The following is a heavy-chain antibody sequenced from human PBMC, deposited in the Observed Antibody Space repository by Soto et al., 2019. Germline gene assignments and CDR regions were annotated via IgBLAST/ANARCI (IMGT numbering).Heavy chain of an antibody. Sequence: GGSLRLSCAASGFTFSSYAMSWVRQAPGKGLEWVSAISGSGGSTYYADSVKGRFTISRDNSKNTLYLQMNSLRAEDTAVYYCAKGTPYYDYVWGSYPTYYYYGMDVWGQGTTVTVSS. CDR1: GFTFSSYA. CDR3: AKGTPYYDYVWGSYPTYYYYGMDV. V-gene: IGHV3-23*01. D-gene: IGHD3-16*02. J-gene: IGHJ6*02. CDR2: ISGSGGST.